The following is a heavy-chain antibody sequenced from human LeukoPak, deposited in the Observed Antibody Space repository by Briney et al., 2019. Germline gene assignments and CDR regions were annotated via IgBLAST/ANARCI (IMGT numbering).Heavy chain of an antibody. Sequence: GGSLRLSCAASGFTFSSYWMHWVRQAPGKGLVWVSRINSDGSSTSYADSVKGRFTISRDNAKNTLYLQMNSLRAEDTAVHYCAREESTVTDGFDIWGQGTMVTVSS. J-gene: IGHJ3*02. CDR2: INSDGSST. CDR1: GFTFSSYW. V-gene: IGHV3-74*01. D-gene: IGHD4-17*01. CDR3: AREESTVTDGFDI.